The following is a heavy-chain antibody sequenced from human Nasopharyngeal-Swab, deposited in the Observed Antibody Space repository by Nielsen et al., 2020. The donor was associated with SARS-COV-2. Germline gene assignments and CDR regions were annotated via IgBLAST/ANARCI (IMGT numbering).Heavy chain of an antibody. V-gene: IGHV7-4-1*02. J-gene: IGHJ4*02. Sequence: ASVKVSCKASGYTFTSYDINWVRQAPGQGLEWMGWINTNTGNPTYAQGFTGRFVFSLDTSVSTAYLQISSLKAEDTAMYYCARQAVFANFDNWGQGTLVTVSS. CDR1: GYTFTSYD. CDR3: ARQAVFANFDN. D-gene: IGHD2-21*01. CDR2: INTNTGNP.